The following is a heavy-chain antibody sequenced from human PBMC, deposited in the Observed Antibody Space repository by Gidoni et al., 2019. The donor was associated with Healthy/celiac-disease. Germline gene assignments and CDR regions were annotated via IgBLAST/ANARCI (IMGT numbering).Heavy chain of an antibody. Sequence: EVQMVESGGCLVKPGGSLRLSCAASGFTFSSYSMNWVRQAPWKGLEWVSSISSSSSYIYYADSVKGRFTISRDNAKNSLYLQLNSLRAEDTAVYYCARVNRPGLAAAGTIDYWGQGTLVTVSS. D-gene: IGHD6-13*01. J-gene: IGHJ4*02. CDR2: ISSSSSYI. CDR1: GFTFSSYS. V-gene: IGHV3-21*01. CDR3: ARVNRPGLAAAGTIDY.